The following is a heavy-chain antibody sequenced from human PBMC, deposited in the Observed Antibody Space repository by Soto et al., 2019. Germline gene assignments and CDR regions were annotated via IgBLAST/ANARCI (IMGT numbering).Heavy chain of an antibody. J-gene: IGHJ5*02. D-gene: IGHD6-13*01. Sequence: SDPLSLTCTVSGGSISSSSYYWGCICQPPGKGLEWIGSIYYSGSTYYNPSLKSRLTIPVDTSKNQFSLKLSSVTAADTAVYFCARGGVRLVIAAAGSSWFDPWGQGALVTVSS. V-gene: IGHV4-39*01. CDR3: ARGGVRLVIAAAGSSWFDP. CDR2: IYYSGST. CDR1: GGSISSSSYY.